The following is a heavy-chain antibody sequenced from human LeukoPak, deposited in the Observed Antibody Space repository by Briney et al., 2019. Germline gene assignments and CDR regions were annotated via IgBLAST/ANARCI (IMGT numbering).Heavy chain of an antibody. CDR3: ARGFITMVRGVHIP. CDR1: GFTFSTYA. Sequence: PGGSLRLSCAASGFTFSTYAMNWVRQAPGKGLEWVSAISGSATGSVTIYYADSVKGRFTISRDNAKNSLYLQMNSLRAEDTAVYYCARGFITMVRGVHIPWGQGTLVTVSS. CDR2: ISGSATGSVTI. V-gene: IGHV3-48*04. J-gene: IGHJ5*02. D-gene: IGHD3-10*01.